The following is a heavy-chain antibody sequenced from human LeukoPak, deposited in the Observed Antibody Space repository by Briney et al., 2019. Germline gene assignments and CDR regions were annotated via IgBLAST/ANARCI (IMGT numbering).Heavy chain of an antibody. CDR1: GGTFSSYA. V-gene: IGHV1-69*04. J-gene: IGHJ4*02. Sequence: SVKVSCKASGGTFSSYAISWVRQAPGQGLEWMGRIIPILGIANYAQKFQGRVTITADKSTSTAYMELSSLRSEDTAVYYCARDPGIQLPWYYFDYWGQGTLVTVSS. D-gene: IGHD5-18*01. CDR3: ARDPGIQLPWYYFDY. CDR2: IIPILGIA.